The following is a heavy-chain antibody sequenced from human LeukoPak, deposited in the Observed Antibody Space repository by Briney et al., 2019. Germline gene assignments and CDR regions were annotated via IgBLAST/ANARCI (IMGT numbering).Heavy chain of an antibody. Sequence: GGSLRLSCSASEFTFSTYSMNWVRQAPGKGLEWVSAISGSGGSTYYADSVKGRFTISRDNSKNTLYLQMNSLRAEDTAVYYCAKARSVRGELAFDYWGQGTLVTVSS. CDR2: ISGSGGST. CDR3: AKARSVRGELAFDY. J-gene: IGHJ4*02. V-gene: IGHV3-23*01. D-gene: IGHD3-10*01. CDR1: EFTFSTYS.